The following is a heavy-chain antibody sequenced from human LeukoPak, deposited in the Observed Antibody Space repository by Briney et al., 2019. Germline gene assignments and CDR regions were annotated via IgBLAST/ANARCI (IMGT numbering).Heavy chain of an antibody. V-gene: IGHV3-48*03. CDR1: GFTFTSYE. CDR2: ISRSGDSI. CDR3: ARVSTSSQHFDY. Sequence: QPGGSLRLSCVASGFTFTSYEMNWVRQAPGKGLEWVSYISRSGDSIYCADSVKGRFTISRDNAKNSLSLQMNSLRADDTAVYYCARVSTSSQHFDYWGQGTLVTVSS. D-gene: IGHD6-13*01. J-gene: IGHJ4*02.